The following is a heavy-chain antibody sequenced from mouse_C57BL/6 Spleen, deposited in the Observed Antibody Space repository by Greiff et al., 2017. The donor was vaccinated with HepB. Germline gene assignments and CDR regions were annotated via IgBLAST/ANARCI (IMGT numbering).Heavy chain of an antibody. CDR3: ACYYGSSYGVAY. CDR2: IHPNSGST. J-gene: IGHJ3*01. CDR1: GYTFTSYW. D-gene: IGHD1-1*01. V-gene: IGHV1-64*01. Sequence: QVQLQQPGAELVKPGASVKLSCKASGYTFTSYWMHWVKQRPGQGLEWIGMIHPNSGSTNYNEKFKSKATLTVDKSSSTAYMQLSSLTSEDSAVYYCACYYGSSYGVAYWGQGTLVTVSA.